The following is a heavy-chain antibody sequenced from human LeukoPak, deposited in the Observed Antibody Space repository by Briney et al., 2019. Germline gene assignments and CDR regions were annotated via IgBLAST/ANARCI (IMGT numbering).Heavy chain of an antibody. J-gene: IGHJ4*02. CDR2: ISYDGSNK. CDR3: ARDYYYDSSGYSFFFDY. V-gene: IGHV3-30*04. CDR1: GFTFSSYA. D-gene: IGHD3-22*01. Sequence: GGSLTLSCAASGFTFSSYAMHWVRQAPGKGLEWVAVISYDGSNKYYADSVKGRFTISRDNSKNTLYLQMNSLRAEDTAVYYCARDYYYDSSGYSFFFDYWGQGTLVTVSS.